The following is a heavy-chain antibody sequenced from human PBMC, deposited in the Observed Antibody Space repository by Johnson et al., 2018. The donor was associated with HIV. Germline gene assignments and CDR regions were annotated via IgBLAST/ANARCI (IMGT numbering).Heavy chain of an antibody. CDR3: AKDKMYSDSSGSKGGGVAVDI. CDR1: GFTFSSYG. Sequence: QVQLVESGGGVVQPGRSLRLSCAASGFTFSSYGMHWVRQAPGKGLEWVAVIWYDGSNKYYADSVKGRLIISRDNSKNTLYRQINSLRAEDTAVYYCAKDKMYSDSSGSKGGGVAVDIWGQGTMVTVSS. CDR2: IWYDGSNK. D-gene: IGHD3-22*01. V-gene: IGHV3-33*06. J-gene: IGHJ3*02.